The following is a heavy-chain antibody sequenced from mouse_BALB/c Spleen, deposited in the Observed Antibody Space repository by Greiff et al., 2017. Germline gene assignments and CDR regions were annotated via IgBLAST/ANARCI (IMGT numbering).Heavy chain of an antibody. CDR2: ISDGGSYT. Sequence: EVQLVESGGGLVKPGGSLKLSCAASGFTFSDYYMYWVRQTPEKRLEWVATISDGGSYTYYPDSVKGRFTISRDNAKNNLYLQMSSLKSEDTAMYYCAREYAYAMDYWGQGTSVTVSS. D-gene: IGHD2-14*01. CDR1: GFTFSDYY. J-gene: IGHJ4*01. CDR3: AREYAYAMDY. V-gene: IGHV5-4*02.